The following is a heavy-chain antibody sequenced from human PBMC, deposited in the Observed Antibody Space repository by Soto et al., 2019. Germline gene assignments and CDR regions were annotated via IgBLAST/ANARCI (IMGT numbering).Heavy chain of an antibody. CDR3: ARGGRFDYSNYVFDY. CDR2: IYYSGST. Sequence: SETLSLTCTVSGGSISSGDYYWSWIRQPPGKGLEWIGYIYYSGSTYYNPSLKSRVTISVDTSKNQFSLKLSSVTAADTAVYYCARGGRFDYSNYVFDYWGQGTLVTVSS. CDR1: GGSISSGDYY. J-gene: IGHJ4*02. V-gene: IGHV4-30-4*02. D-gene: IGHD4-4*01.